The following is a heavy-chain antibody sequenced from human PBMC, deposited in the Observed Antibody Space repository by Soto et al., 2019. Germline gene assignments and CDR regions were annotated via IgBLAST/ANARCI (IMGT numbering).Heavy chain of an antibody. D-gene: IGHD3-3*02. CDR1: GGTFRTSA. J-gene: IGHJ6*01. V-gene: IGHV1-69*12. Sequence: QVQLVQSGAEVQKPGSSVKVSCKTSGGTFRTSAISWVRQAPGQGLEWMGGIMPVFTTPDYAQKFQGRVTITADESTSTAYMELSSLRSEDTAVYYCARDKDRQQLGGNYYYIMDVWGQGTTVTVSS. CDR2: IMPVFTTP. CDR3: ARDKDRQQLGGNYYYIMDV.